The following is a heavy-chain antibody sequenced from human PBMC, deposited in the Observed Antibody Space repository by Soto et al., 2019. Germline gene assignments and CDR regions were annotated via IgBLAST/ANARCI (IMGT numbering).Heavy chain of an antibody. CDR3: ARVSSPFGY. Sequence: EVQLVETGGSLTQPGGSLRLSCAVSGFTVRSNYMSWVRQAPGKGLEWVSIIYSSGNTYYADSVKGRFTMSRDTSNNTVFLQMSCLRAEDTAIYYCARVSSPFGYWGQGTLVTVSS. J-gene: IGHJ4*02. V-gene: IGHV3-53*02. CDR2: IYSSGNT. D-gene: IGHD3-16*01. CDR1: GFTVRSNY.